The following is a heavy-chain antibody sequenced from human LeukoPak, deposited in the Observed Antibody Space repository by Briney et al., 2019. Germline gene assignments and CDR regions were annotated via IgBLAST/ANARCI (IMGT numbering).Heavy chain of an antibody. CDR1: GGSFSGYY. Sequence: SETLSLTCAVYGGSFSGYYRSWIRQPPGKGLEWIGEINHSGSTNYNPSLKSRVTISVDTSKNQFSLKLSSVTAADTAVYYCARPRRVVTAAPFDYWGQGTLVTVSS. J-gene: IGHJ4*02. V-gene: IGHV4-34*01. CDR3: ARPRRVVTAAPFDY. D-gene: IGHD2-21*02. CDR2: INHSGST.